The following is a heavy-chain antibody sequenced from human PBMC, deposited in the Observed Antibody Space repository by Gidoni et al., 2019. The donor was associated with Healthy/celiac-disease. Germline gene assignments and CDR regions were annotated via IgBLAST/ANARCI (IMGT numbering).Heavy chain of an antibody. V-gene: IGHV3-30*04. CDR1: GFTFSSYA. D-gene: IGHD5-12*01. Sequence: QVQLVESGGGVVQPGRSLRLSCAASGFTFSSYAMHWVRQAPGKGLVWVAVISYVGSNKYYADSVKGRFTISRDNSKNTLYLQMNSLRAEDTAVYYCARDSAEMATPLVDWGQGTLVTVSS. J-gene: IGHJ4*02. CDR2: ISYVGSNK. CDR3: ARDSAEMATPLVD.